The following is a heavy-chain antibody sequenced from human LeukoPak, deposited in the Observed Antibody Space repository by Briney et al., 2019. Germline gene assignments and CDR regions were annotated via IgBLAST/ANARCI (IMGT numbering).Heavy chain of an antibody. CDR3: ARALNPLPGTYYFDY. J-gene: IGHJ4*02. D-gene: IGHD2-15*01. CDR2: IYISGSA. V-gene: IGHV4-4*07. Sequence: SETLSLTCSVSGASINSHYWTWVRQPAGKGLEWVGRIYISGSANYSPSLMSRVTMSVDTSKNQISLNLISVTAADTAVYYCARALNPLPGTYYFDYWGQGTLVTVSS. CDR1: GASINSHY.